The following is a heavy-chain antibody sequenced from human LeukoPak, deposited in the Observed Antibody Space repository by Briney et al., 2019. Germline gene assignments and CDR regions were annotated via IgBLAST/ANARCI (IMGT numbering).Heavy chain of an antibody. J-gene: IGHJ4*02. Sequence: ASVKVSCKASGYTFTSYGISWVRQAPGQGLEWMGWISAYNGNTNYAQKLQGRVTMTTDTSTSTAYMELRSLRSDDTAVYYCARDSGYDYVWGSYRYFDYWGQGTLVTVSS. CDR3: ARDSGYDYVWGSYRYFDY. D-gene: IGHD3-16*02. V-gene: IGHV1-18*01. CDR1: GYTFTSYG. CDR2: ISAYNGNT.